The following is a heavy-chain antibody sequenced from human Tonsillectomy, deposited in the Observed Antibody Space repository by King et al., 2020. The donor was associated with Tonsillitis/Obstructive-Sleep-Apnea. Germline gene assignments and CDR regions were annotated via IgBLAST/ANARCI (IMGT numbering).Heavy chain of an antibody. V-gene: IGHV5-51*01. D-gene: IGHD6-13*01. CDR1: GYNFTTYW. J-gene: IGHJ3*02. Sequence: GQLVQSGAEVKKPGESLKISCKGSGYNFTTYWIGWVRQMPGKGLEWMGMIYPGDSDTRYSPTFQGQVTISADKSTSTAYLQSSSLTASDTAMYFCARPAAAARRSHGFDIWGQGTMVTVSS. CDR3: ARPAAAARRSHGFDI. CDR2: IYPGDSDT.